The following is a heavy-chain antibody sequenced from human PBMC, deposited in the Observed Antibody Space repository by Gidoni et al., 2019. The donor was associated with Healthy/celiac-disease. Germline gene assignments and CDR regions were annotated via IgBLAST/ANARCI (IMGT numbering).Heavy chain of an antibody. CDR3: AKDQDKSSYYYYGMDV. CDR1: GFTFSSYG. Sequence: QVQLVESGGGVVQPGRSLRLSCAASGFTFSSYGMHWVRQAPGKGLEWVAVISYDGSNKYYADSVKGRFTISRDNSKNTLYLQMNSLRAEDTAVYYCAKDQDKSSYYYYGMDVWGQGTTVTVSS. V-gene: IGHV3-30*18. J-gene: IGHJ6*02. CDR2: ISYDGSNK.